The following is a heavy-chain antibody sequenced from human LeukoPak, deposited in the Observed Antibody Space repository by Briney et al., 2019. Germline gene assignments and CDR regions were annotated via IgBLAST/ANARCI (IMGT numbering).Heavy chain of an antibody. CDR1: GFTFSNAW. CDR3: VRGQRPLLDP. D-gene: IGHD2-21*02. J-gene: IGHJ5*02. Sequence: GGSLRLSCAASGFTFSNAWMSWVRQAPGKGLEWVSAISGSGGSTYYADSVKGRFTISRDNSKNTLYLQMNSLRVEDTAVYYCVRGQRPLLDPWGQGTLVTVSS. V-gene: IGHV3-23*01. CDR2: ISGSGGST.